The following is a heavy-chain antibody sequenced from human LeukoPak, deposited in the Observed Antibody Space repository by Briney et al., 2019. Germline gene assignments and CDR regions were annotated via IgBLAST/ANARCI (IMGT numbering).Heavy chain of an antibody. V-gene: IGHV3-48*04. Sequence: PGASLRLSCAAAGVAFSSYWMSWVRQPPGKGLEWFSYISSSGSTIYYAGSVKGRFTISRDNAKNSLYLQMNSLRAEDTAVYYCARVGWFYFDYWGQGTLVTVSS. CDR2: ISSSGSTI. J-gene: IGHJ4*02. D-gene: IGHD3-10*01. CDR3: ARVGWFYFDY. CDR1: GVAFSSYW.